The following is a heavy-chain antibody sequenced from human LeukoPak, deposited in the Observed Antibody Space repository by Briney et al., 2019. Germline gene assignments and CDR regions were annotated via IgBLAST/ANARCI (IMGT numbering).Heavy chain of an antibody. D-gene: IGHD6-13*01. CDR3: ARLRQQLAIYYYYYMDV. CDR1: GGSFSGYY. J-gene: IGHJ6*03. CDR2: INHSGST. Sequence: PSETLSLTCAVYGGSFSGYYWSWIRQPPGKGLEWIGEINHSGSTNYNPSLKSRVTTSVDTSKNQFSLKLSSVTAADTAVYYCARLRQQLAIYYYYYMDVWGKGTTVTVSS. V-gene: IGHV4-34*01.